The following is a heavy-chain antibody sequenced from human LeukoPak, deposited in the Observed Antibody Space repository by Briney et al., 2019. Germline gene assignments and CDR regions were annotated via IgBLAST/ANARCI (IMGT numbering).Heavy chain of an antibody. D-gene: IGHD2-2*01. Sequence: PGGSLRLSCAASGFTFSTYNMNWVRQAPGKGLEWVSSIDPSGGDKYSADSVKGRFTISRDNAKNSLYLQMSSLRAEETAIYYCARYCGSTSCAPGPNYYYYGMDVWGQETTVTVSS. CDR2: IDPSGGDK. CDR1: GFTFSTYN. CDR3: ARYCGSTSCAPGPNYYYYGMDV. J-gene: IGHJ6*02. V-gene: IGHV3-21*01.